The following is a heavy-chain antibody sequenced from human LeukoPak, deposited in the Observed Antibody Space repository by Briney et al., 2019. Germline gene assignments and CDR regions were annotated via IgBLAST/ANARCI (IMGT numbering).Heavy chain of an antibody. CDR1: GFTFSRYW. J-gene: IGHJ4*02. CDR3: ARSVERFDIDY. CDR2: IRQDGSEK. V-gene: IGHV3-7*01. D-gene: IGHD3-16*01. Sequence: GGSLRLSCAASGFTFSRYWMSWVRQAPGKGLEWVANIRQDGSEKHYLDSVKGRITISRDNAKNSLYLQMNSLRVEDTAVYYCARSVERFDIDYWGQGTLVTVSS.